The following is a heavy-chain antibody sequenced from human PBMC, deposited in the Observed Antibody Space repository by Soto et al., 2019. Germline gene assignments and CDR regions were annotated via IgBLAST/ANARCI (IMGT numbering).Heavy chain of an antibody. D-gene: IGHD2-2*01. CDR1: GHTFHNYA. J-gene: IGHJ4*01. CDR3: AKVARSIGVVPAALN. V-gene: IGHV3-23*01. CDR2: ISGSGGST. Sequence: EVQLLESWGGLEQPGGSLRLSCVGSGHTFHNYAMTWVRQAPGKGLEWVSGISGSGGSTYYEDSVSGRFTISRDDSKNTLDLQMNSLGAEDTGVYYYAKVARSIGVVPAALNWGHGTLVTGSS.